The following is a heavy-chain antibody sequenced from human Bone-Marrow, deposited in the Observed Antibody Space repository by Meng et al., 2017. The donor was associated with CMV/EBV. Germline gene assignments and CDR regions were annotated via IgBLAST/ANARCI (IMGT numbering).Heavy chain of an antibody. D-gene: IGHD6-13*01. CDR2: ISSSSSYI. J-gene: IGHJ6*02. CDR1: GFTFSSYS. CDR3: ARDLQYSSSWYWGSSDYYYGMDV. Sequence: GESLKISCAASGFTFSSYSMNWVRQAPGKGLEWVSSISSSSSYIYYADSVKGRFTISRDNAKNSLYLQMNSLSAEDTAVYYCARDLQYSSSWYWGSSDYYYGMDVWGQGTTVTVSS. V-gene: IGHV3-21*01.